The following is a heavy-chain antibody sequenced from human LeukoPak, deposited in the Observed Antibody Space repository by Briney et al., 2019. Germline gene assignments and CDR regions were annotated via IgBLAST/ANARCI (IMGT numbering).Heavy chain of an antibody. CDR1: EFTFTTYG. V-gene: IGHV3-33*01. D-gene: IGHD4-17*01. J-gene: IGHJ4*02. Sequence: GRSLTLSCAASEFTFTTYGMHWVRQAPGKGLEWVAFIYYDGSNIYYADYVKGRFTISRDNSKNTLYLQMNSLRAEDTAVYYCARDPGYGDYGPPRYWGQGTLVTVSS. CDR3: ARDPGYGDYGPPRY. CDR2: IYYDGSNI.